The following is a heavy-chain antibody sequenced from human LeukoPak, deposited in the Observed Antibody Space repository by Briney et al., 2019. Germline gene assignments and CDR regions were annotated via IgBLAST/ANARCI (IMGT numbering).Heavy chain of an antibody. CDR2: ISGSGGST. Sequence: GGSLRLSCAASGFTFSSYAMSWVRQAPGKGLEWVSAISGSGGSTYYADSVKGRFTISRDNSKNTLYLQMYSLRAEDTAVYYCAKDLIEYYYDSSGGYYFDYWGQGTLVTVSS. CDR1: GFTFSSYA. J-gene: IGHJ4*02. V-gene: IGHV3-23*01. CDR3: AKDLIEYYYDSSGGYYFDY. D-gene: IGHD3-22*01.